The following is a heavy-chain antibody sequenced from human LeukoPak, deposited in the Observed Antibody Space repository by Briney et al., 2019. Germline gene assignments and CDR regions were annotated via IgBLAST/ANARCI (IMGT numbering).Heavy chain of an antibody. Sequence: GESLKISCKGSGYSFTSYWIGWVRQMPGKGLEWMGIIYPGDSDTRYSPSFQGQVTISADESISTAYLQWSSLKASDTAMYYCARRLNYYDSSGYVDAFDYWGQGTLVTVSS. CDR1: GYSFTSYW. J-gene: IGHJ4*02. CDR3: ARRLNYYDSSGYVDAFDY. D-gene: IGHD3-22*01. CDR2: IYPGDSDT. V-gene: IGHV5-51*01.